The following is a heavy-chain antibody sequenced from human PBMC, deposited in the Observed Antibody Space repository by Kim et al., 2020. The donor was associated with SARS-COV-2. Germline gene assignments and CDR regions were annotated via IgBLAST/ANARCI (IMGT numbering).Heavy chain of an antibody. CDR2: WYS. D-gene: IGHD6-13*01. CDR3: VRQQLALNY. Sequence: WYSDYAVSVEGRITINADTSKNQFSLQLNSVTPEDTAVYYCVRQQLALNYWGQGTLVTVSS. V-gene: IGHV6-1*01. J-gene: IGHJ4*02.